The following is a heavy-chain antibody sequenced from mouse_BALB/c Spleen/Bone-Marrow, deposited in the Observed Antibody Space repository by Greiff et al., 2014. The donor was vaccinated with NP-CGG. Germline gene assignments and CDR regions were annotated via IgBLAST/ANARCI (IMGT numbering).Heavy chain of an antibody. V-gene: IGHV1-74*01. Sequence: QVQLQQSGAELVRPGASVNLSCKASGYTFTSYWMNWVMQRPEQGLEWIGRIDPYDSEAHYNQKFKDKAILTVDKSSGTAYMQLISLTSEDSAVYYCARSGSNFGRFFDVWGAGTTVTVSS. CDR3: ARSGSNFGRFFDV. CDR1: GYTFTSYW. CDR2: IDPYDSEA. J-gene: IGHJ1*01. D-gene: IGHD2-5*01.